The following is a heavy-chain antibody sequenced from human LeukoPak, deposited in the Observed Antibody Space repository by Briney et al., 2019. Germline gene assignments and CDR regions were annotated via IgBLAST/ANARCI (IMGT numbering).Heavy chain of an antibody. CDR1: GFTFSNYG. J-gene: IGHJ6*02. D-gene: IGHD3-10*01. V-gene: IGHV3-33*01. CDR2: IWYDGSNK. CDR3: ARDHGGFGEFYGMDV. Sequence: GRSLRLSCAASGFTFSNYGMHWVRQAPGKGLEWVAVIWYDGSNKYYADSVKGRFTISRDNSKNTLYLQVNSLRVEDTAVYYCARDHGGFGEFYGMDVWGQGTTVTVSS.